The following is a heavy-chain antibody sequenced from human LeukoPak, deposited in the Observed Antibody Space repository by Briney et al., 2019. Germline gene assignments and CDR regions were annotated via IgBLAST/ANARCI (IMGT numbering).Heavy chain of an antibody. J-gene: IGHJ6*03. CDR2: IKQDESEK. Sequence: PGGSLRLSCAASGFTFSSSWMTWVRQPPGKGLEWVASIKQDESEKHYAASVKGRFTISRDNVRKSLYLQMNSLRAEDTAVFYCAREGQGYYYYNMDVWGKGPMVIVSS. CDR3: AREGQGYYYYNMDV. CDR1: GFTFSSSW. V-gene: IGHV3-7*01.